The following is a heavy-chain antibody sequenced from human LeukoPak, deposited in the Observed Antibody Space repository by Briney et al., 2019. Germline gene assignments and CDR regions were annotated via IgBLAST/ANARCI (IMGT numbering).Heavy chain of an antibody. V-gene: IGHV3-23*01. CDR2: ISGSGGST. CDR1: GFTFSSYA. D-gene: IGHD3-10*01. J-gene: IGHJ6*02. CDR3: AKPARGYYYYGMDV. Sequence: GGSLRLSCAASGFTFSSYAMSWVRQAPGKGMEWVSAISGSGGSTYYADSVKGRFTISRDNSKNTLYLQMNSLRAEDTAVYYCAKPARGYYYYGMDVWGQGTTVTVSS.